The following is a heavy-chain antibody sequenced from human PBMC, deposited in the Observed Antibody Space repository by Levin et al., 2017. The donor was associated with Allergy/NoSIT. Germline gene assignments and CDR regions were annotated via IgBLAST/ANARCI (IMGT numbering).Heavy chain of an antibody. CDR2: IYYSGST. CDR1: GGSISSGGYY. V-gene: IGHV4-31*03. CDR3: ARGDIVATVFGMDG. J-gene: IGHJ6*02. Sequence: SETLSLTCTVSGGSISSGGYYWSWIRQHPGKGLEWIGYIYYSGSTYYNPSLKSRVTISVDTSKNQFSLKLSSVTAADTAVYYCARGDIVATVFGMDGWGQGTTVTVSS. D-gene: IGHD5-12*01.